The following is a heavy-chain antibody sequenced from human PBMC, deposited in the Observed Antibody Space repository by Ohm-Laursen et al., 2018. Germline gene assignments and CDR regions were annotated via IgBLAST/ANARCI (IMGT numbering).Heavy chain of an antibody. Sequence: SETLSLTCPVSGAPISTHYWSWIRQPPGKGLEWIGYIYYSGTTNYNPSLKSRVTISLNTSKNQFSLKLSSVTAADTAVYYCARRGHAFDIWGQGTMVTVSS. V-gene: IGHV4-59*11. CDR3: ARRGHAFDI. CDR1: GAPISTHY. CDR2: IYYSGTT. J-gene: IGHJ3*02.